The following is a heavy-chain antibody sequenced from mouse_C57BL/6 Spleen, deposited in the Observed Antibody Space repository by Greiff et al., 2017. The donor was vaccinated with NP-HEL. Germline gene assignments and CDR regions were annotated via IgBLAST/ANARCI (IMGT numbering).Heavy chain of an antibody. Sequence: QVQLQQPGAELVMPGASVKLSCKASGYTFTSYWMHWVKQRPGQGLEWIGEIDPSDSYTNYNQKFKGKSTLTVDKSSSTAYMQLSSLTSEDSAVYYCARWSNYYGSSYGYFDVWGTGTTVTVSS. CDR2: IDPSDSYT. D-gene: IGHD1-1*01. CDR1: GYTFTSYW. J-gene: IGHJ1*03. V-gene: IGHV1-69*01. CDR3: ARWSNYYGSSYGYFDV.